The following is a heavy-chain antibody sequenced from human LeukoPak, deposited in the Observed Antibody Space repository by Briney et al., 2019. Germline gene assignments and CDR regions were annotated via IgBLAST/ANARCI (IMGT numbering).Heavy chain of an antibody. D-gene: IGHD3-16*02. J-gene: IGHJ4*02. CDR3: ARQSSGRYYFDY. V-gene: IGHV4-39*01. CDR1: AGSISSSSHY. CDR2: IYYSGIT. Sequence: SETLSLTCNVSAGSISSSSHYWGWIRQPPGKGLEWIGSIYYSGITYYNPSLKSRVTISVDTSKNQFSLKLNSVTAAETAVYYCARQSSGRYYFDYWGQGALVTVSS.